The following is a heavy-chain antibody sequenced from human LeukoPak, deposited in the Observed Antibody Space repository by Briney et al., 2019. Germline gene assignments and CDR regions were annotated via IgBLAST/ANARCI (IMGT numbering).Heavy chain of an antibody. CDR3: ARVGPYYHDSSGYLDGNRFDP. Sequence: GGSLRLSCAASGFTFSSYWMSWVRQAPGKGLEWVANIKQDGSEKYYVDSVKGRFTISRDNAKNSLYLQMNSLRAEDTAVYYCARVGPYYHDSSGYLDGNRFDPWGQGTLVTVSS. J-gene: IGHJ5*02. CDR1: GFTFSSYW. V-gene: IGHV3-7*01. CDR2: IKQDGSEK. D-gene: IGHD3-22*01.